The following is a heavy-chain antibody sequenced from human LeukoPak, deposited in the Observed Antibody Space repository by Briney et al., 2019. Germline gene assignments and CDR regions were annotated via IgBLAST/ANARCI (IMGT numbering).Heavy chain of an antibody. D-gene: IGHD2/OR15-2a*01. CDR2: INSDGSWT. CDR1: GFTFSSYW. CDR3: VSFYETY. Sequence: GGSLRLSCAASGFTFSSYWMHWVRQAPGKGLVWVSRINSDGSWTSYADSVKGRFTISKDNAKNTVYLQMNSLRAEDTAVYYCVSFYETYWGRGTLVTVSS. J-gene: IGHJ4*02. V-gene: IGHV3-74*01.